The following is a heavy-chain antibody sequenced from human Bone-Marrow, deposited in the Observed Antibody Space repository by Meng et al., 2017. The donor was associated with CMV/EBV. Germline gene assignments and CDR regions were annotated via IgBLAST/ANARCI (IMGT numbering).Heavy chain of an antibody. CDR2: INSDGSTT. V-gene: IGHV3-74*01. Sequence: GGSLRLSCAASGFTFSSYWMHWVRQAPGKGLVWVSRINSDGSTTRYADSVKGRFTISRDSAKNTLYLQMNSLRAEDTAVYYCARDSDAVGVTIDYWGQGTLVTVSS. CDR3: ARDSDAVGVTIDY. J-gene: IGHJ4*02. CDR1: GFTFSSYW. D-gene: IGHD1-26*01.